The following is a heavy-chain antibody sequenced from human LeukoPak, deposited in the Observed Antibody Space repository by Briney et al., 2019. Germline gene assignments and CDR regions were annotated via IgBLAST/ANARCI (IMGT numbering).Heavy chain of an antibody. J-gene: IGHJ4*02. CDR2: IRYDGSNK. Sequence: GGSLRLSCAASGFTFSSYGMHWVRQAPGKGLEWVAFIRYDGSNKYYADSVKGRFTISRDNSKNTLYLQMNSLRAEDTAVYYCAKEEGYYYGSGSYDYWGQGTLVTVSS. V-gene: IGHV3-30*02. CDR1: GFTFSSYG. CDR3: AKEEGYYYGSGSYDY. D-gene: IGHD3-10*01.